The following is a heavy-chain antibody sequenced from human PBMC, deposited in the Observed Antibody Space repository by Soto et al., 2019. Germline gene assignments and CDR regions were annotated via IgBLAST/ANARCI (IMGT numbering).Heavy chain of an antibody. Sequence: GGSLRLPCAPSGFSYSSYPMHWHRQALGKGLEYVSAISSNGGSTYYANSVKGRFTITRDNSKNALYLQMGSLRAEDMAVYYCAREMATISDGDAFDIWAQGTMVTVSS. CDR1: GFSYSSYP. J-gene: IGHJ3*02. CDR2: ISSNGGST. D-gene: IGHD5-12*01. V-gene: IGHV3-64*01. CDR3: AREMATISDGDAFDI.